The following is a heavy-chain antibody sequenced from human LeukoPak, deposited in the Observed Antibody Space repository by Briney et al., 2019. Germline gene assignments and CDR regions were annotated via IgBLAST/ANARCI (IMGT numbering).Heavy chain of an antibody. D-gene: IGHD6-13*01. CDR3: AREEYSSSWEVFYYMDV. J-gene: IGHJ6*03. CDR2: INTDGSST. Sequence: GGSLRLSCAASGFPFSSYWMHWAPQAPGKGLVWFSRINTDGSSTSYADSVKGRFTISRDNAKNTLYLQMNSLRAEDTAVYYCAREEYSSSWEVFYYMDVWGKGTTVTVSS. V-gene: IGHV3-74*01. CDR1: GFPFSSYW.